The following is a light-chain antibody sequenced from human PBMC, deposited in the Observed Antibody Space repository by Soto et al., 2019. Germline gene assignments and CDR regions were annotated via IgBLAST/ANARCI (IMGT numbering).Light chain of an antibody. CDR3: QQYGSSPFT. Sequence: EGVFTHSQGTMSLSPGERATLSCRASQSVTSSYLAWYQQKPGQAPRLLIYGASSRATGIPDRFSGSGSGTDFTLTISRLEPEDFAVYYCQQYGSSPFTFGPGTKVDT. CDR2: GAS. V-gene: IGKV3-20*01. J-gene: IGKJ3*01. CDR1: QSVTSSY.